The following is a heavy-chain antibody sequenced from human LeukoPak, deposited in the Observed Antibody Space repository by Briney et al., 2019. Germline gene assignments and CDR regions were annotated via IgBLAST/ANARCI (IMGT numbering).Heavy chain of an antibody. CDR1: GFTFSSYS. D-gene: IGHD3-3*01. CDR3: ARGIRFLTRTGYYYMDV. J-gene: IGHJ6*03. V-gene: IGHV3-21*01. CDR2: ISSSSSYI. Sequence: GGSLRLXCAASGFTFSSYSMNWVRLAPGKGLEWVSSISSSSSYIYYADSVKGRFTISRDNAKNSLYLQMNCLRAEDTAVYYCARGIRFLTRTGYYYMDVWGKGTTVTVSS.